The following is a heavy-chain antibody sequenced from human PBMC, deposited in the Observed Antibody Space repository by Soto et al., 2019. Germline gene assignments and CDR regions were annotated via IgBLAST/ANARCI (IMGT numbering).Heavy chain of an antibody. D-gene: IGHD2-2*01. V-gene: IGHV1-69*01. J-gene: IGHJ6*02. CDR2: IIAIFGTA. CDR3: ARVVPDCSSTSCPYTGMDV. Sequence: QVQLVQSGAEVKKPGSSVKVSCKASGGTFSSYAISWVRQAPGQGLEWMGGIIAIFGTANYGQKFQGRVTITTDEATSTAYMELSSLRSEDTAVYYCARVVPDCSSTSCPYTGMDVWGQGTTVTVSS. CDR1: GGTFSSYA.